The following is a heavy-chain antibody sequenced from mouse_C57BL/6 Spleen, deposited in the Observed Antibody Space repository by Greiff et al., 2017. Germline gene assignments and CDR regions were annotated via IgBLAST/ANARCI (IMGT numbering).Heavy chain of an antibody. V-gene: IGHV3-6*01. CDR3: ARDYDYAMDD. Sequence: ESGPGLVKPSQSLSLTCSVTGYSITSGYYWNLIRQFPGNKLEWMGYISYDGRNNYNPSLTNRIPITRDTSQNQFFMKLNSVTTEDTATYYCARDYDYAMDDWGQGTSVTVSS. J-gene: IGHJ4*01. CDR1: GYSITSGYY. D-gene: IGHD1-1*01. CDR2: ISYDGRN.